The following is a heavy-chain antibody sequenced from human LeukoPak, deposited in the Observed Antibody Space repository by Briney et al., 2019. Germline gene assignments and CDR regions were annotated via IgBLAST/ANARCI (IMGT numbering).Heavy chain of an antibody. CDR2: INTNTGNP. CDR3: ARETPFVVPAAFDY. D-gene: IGHD2-2*01. V-gene: IGHV7-4-1*02. Sequence: ASVKVSCKASGGTFSSYAISWVRQAPGQGLEWMGWINTNTGNPTYAQGFTGRFVFSLDTSVSTAYLQISSLKAEDTAVYYCARETPFVVPAAFDYWGQGTLVTVSS. J-gene: IGHJ4*01. CDR1: GGTFSSYA.